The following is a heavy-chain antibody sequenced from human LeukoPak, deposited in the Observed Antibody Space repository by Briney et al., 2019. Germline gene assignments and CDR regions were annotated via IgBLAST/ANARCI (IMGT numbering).Heavy chain of an antibody. Sequence: GGSLRLFCAASGFTFSSYAMSWVRQAPGKGLEWVSAISGSGGSTYYADSVKGRFTISRDNSKNTLYLQMNSLRAEDTAVYYCAKVSAVDIVATIFDYWGQGTLVTVSS. J-gene: IGHJ4*02. CDR3: AKVSAVDIVATIFDY. V-gene: IGHV3-23*01. CDR2: ISGSGGST. CDR1: GFTFSSYA. D-gene: IGHD5-12*01.